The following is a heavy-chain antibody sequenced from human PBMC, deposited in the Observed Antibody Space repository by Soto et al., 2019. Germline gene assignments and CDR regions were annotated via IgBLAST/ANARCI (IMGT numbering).Heavy chain of an antibody. V-gene: IGHV1-69*13. J-gene: IGHJ5*01. Sequence: PVKVSCKASGGPFSSYAINWVRQAPGQGAEWMGGIIPIFGTANYAQKFQGRVTITAGESTSTAYMELSSLRSEDTAVYYCARVLMVRGVSWFDSWGQGTLVTVSS. CDR3: ARVLMVRGVSWFDS. CDR2: IIPIFGTA. CDR1: GGPFSSYA. D-gene: IGHD3-10*01.